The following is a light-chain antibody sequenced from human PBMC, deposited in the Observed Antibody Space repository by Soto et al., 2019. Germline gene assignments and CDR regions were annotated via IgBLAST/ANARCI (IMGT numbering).Light chain of an antibody. CDR1: QTTNTW. CDR2: DAS. Sequence: DIQMTQFPSTRSASVGDRVTITCRASQTTNTWLARYQQKPGTAPKLLLYDASSLEGGVPSRFSARGSGTELALTISSLQPHDLATNSCQQYISDPYTVGQGTEVEIK. J-gene: IGKJ2*01. CDR3: QQYISDPYT. V-gene: IGKV1-5*01.